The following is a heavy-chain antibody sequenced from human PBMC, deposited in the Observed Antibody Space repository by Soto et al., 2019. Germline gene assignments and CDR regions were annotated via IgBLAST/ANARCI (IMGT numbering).Heavy chain of an antibody. J-gene: IGHJ6*02. Sequence: ASVKVSCKASGYTFTSYDINWVRQATGQGLEWMGWMNPNSADTGYAQKFQGRVTMTTDTSTSTVHMEVRSLRSDDMAVYYCAREGVAPYYYYGKDVWGQGTPVTVSS. V-gene: IGHV1-8*01. CDR2: MNPNSADT. CDR3: AREGVAPYYYYGKDV. D-gene: IGHD5-12*01. CDR1: GYTFTSYD.